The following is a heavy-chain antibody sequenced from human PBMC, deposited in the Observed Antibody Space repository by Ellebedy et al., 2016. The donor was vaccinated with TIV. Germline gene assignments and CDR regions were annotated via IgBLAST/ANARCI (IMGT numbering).Heavy chain of an antibody. Sequence: GESLKISCAASGFTFTTYAMSWVRQAPGKGLEWVSTISDAGVSTYYADSVKGRFTISRDNSKNTLYLQMNSLRAEDTAVYYCAKGPTTRYYYMDVWGKGTTVTVSS. CDR3: AKGPTTRYYYMDV. J-gene: IGHJ6*03. V-gene: IGHV3-23*01. CDR2: ISDAGVST. D-gene: IGHD1-26*01. CDR1: GFTFTTYA.